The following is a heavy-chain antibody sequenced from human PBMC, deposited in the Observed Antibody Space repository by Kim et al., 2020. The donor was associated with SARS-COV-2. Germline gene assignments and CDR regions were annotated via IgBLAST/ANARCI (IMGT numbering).Heavy chain of an antibody. J-gene: IGHJ4*02. V-gene: IGHV5-51*01. Sequence: RSSPSFHGLVTISADKSITTAYLQWNSLKAADTAIYYCARQDNNNWSPFDYWGQGTLVTVSS. CDR3: ARQDNNNWSPFDY. D-gene: IGHD1-1*01.